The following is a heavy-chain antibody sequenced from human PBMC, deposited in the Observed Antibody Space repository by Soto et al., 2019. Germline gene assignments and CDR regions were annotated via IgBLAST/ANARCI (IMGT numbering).Heavy chain of an antibody. Sequence: SETLSLSCTVSGGSISSGGYYWSWIRQHPGKGLEWIGYIYYSGSTYYNPSLKSRVTISVDTSKNQFSLKLSSVTAADTAVYYCARFVSGSYGQYYFAYWGQGTLVTVSS. D-gene: IGHD1-26*01. CDR3: ARFVSGSYGQYYFAY. V-gene: IGHV4-31*03. CDR2: IYYSGST. J-gene: IGHJ4*02. CDR1: GGSISSGGYY.